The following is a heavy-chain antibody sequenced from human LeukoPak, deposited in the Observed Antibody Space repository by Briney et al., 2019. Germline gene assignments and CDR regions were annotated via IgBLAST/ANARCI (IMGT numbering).Heavy chain of an antibody. CDR1: GFTFSSYW. CDR2: IIGSGGST. Sequence: PGGSLRLSCAASGFTFSSYWMSWVRQAPGKGLEWVSGIIGSGGSTDYADSVKGRFTISRDNSKNTLYLQMNSLRAEDTAVYYCAKDDINYGSGSYLFYFDYWGQGTLVTVSS. D-gene: IGHD3-10*01. V-gene: IGHV3-23*01. J-gene: IGHJ4*02. CDR3: AKDDINYGSGSYLFYFDY.